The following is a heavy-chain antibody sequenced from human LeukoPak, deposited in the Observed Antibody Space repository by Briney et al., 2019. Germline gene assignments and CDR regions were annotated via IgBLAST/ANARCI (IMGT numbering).Heavy chain of an antibody. Sequence: ASVKVSCKASGYTFTGYYMHWVRQAPGQGLEWMGRINPNSGGTNYAQKFQGRVTMTRDTSISTAYMELSRLRSDDTAVYYCARVWRFGAFNYGMDVWGQGTTVTVS. J-gene: IGHJ6*02. D-gene: IGHD3-10*01. CDR3: ARVWRFGAFNYGMDV. V-gene: IGHV1-2*06. CDR1: GYTFTGYY. CDR2: INPNSGGT.